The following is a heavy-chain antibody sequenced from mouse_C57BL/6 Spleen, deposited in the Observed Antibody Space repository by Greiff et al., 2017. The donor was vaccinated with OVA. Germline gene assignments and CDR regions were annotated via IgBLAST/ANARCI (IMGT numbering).Heavy chain of an antibody. V-gene: IGHV1-82*01. CDR3: ARIDYYGIAMDY. D-gene: IGHD1-1*01. CDR1: GYAFSSSW. Sequence: VKLMESGPELVKPGASVKISCKASGYAFSSSWMNWVKQRPGKGLEWIGRIYPGDGDTNYNGKFKGKATLTADKSSSTAYMQLSSLTSEDSAVYVCARIDYYGIAMDYWGQGTSVTVSS. CDR2: IYPGDGDT. J-gene: IGHJ4*01.